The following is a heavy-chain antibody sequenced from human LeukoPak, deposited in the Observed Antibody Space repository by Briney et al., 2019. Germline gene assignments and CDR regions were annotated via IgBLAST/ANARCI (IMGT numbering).Heavy chain of an antibody. CDR1: GFTFSSYW. Sequence: GGSLRLSCAASGFTFSSYWMHWVRQAPGKGLVWVSRINSDGSSTSYADSVKGRFTISRDNSKNTLYLHMNGLRVEDTAIYYCARDERWIQFNYWGQGTLVTVSS. D-gene: IGHD5-18*01. CDR3: ARDERWIQFNY. CDR2: INSDGSST. J-gene: IGHJ4*02. V-gene: IGHV3-74*01.